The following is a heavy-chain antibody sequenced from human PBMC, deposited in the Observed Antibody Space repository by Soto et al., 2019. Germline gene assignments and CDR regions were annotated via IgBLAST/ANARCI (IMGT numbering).Heavy chain of an antibody. J-gene: IGHJ4*02. Sequence: QLTLKESGPTLVKPTQTLTLTCIFSGFSLTTDGVGVGWVRQPPGEALEWLALIYWEDDERYSPSLKTRLTSTMDPSKNQVVLRMTNMAPVDTATYYCAHSRNLITEDAQVGDFDYWGQGTLGTVSS. CDR1: GFSLTTDGVG. CDR2: IYWEDDE. D-gene: IGHD3-10*01. V-gene: IGHV2-5*02. CDR3: AHSRNLITEDAQVGDFDY.